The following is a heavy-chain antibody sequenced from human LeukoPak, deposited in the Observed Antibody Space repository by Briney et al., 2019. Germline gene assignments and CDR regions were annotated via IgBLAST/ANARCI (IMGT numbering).Heavy chain of an antibody. CDR2: VSAYNGNT. J-gene: IGHJ5*02. V-gene: IGHV1-18*01. CDR3: AREGALELRYWFDP. D-gene: IGHD1-7*01. Sequence: ASVKVSCKASGGTFTSYGISWVRQAPGQGLEWMGWVSAYNGNTNYAQKLQGRVTMTTDTSTSTAYMELRSLRSDDTAVYYCAREGALELRYWFDPWGQGTLVTVSS. CDR1: GGTFTSYG.